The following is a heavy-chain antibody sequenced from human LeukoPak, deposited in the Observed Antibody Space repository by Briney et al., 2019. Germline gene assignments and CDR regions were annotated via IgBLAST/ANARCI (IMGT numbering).Heavy chain of an antibody. CDR2: ISSSSSYT. J-gene: IGHJ4*02. Sequence: GGSLRLSCAASGFTFSDYYMSWIRQAPGKGLEWVSYISSSSSYTNYADSVKGRFTISRDNAKNSLYLQVNSLRAEDTAVYYCARGRYSSSSTFDYWGQGTLVTVSS. D-gene: IGHD6-6*01. CDR3: ARGRYSSSSTFDY. V-gene: IGHV3-11*06. CDR1: GFTFSDYY.